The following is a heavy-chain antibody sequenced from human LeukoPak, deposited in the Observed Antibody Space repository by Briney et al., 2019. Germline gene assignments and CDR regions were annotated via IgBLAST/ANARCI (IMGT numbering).Heavy chain of an antibody. Sequence: GASVKVSCKASGYTFTGYYMNWVRQAPGQGLAWMGWINSDSGFTKYAQKFQGRVTMTRDTSITTVYMDLTRLTSDDTAVYYCARNFDMKGFDPWGQGTLVTVSS. CDR1: GYTFTGYY. D-gene: IGHD3-9*01. J-gene: IGHJ5*02. V-gene: IGHV1-2*02. CDR2: INSDSGFT. CDR3: ARNFDMKGFDP.